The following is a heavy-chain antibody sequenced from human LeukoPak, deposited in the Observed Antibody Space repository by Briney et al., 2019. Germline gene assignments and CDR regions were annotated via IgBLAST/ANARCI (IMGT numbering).Heavy chain of an antibody. CDR3: ATSLNWNYVSPLDY. V-gene: IGHV3-23*01. D-gene: IGHD1-7*01. J-gene: IGHJ4*02. Sequence: GGSLRLSCAASGFTFSSYAMSWVRQAPGKGLEWVSAISGSGGSTYYADSVKGRFTISRDNSKNTLYLQMNSLRAEDTAVYYCATSLNWNYVSPLDYWGQGTLVTVSS. CDR1: GFTFSSYA. CDR2: ISGSGGST.